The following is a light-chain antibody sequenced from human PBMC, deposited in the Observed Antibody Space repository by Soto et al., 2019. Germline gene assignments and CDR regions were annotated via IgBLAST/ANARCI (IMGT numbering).Light chain of an antibody. V-gene: IGLV2-8*01. CDR2: EVN. Sequence: QSVLTQPPSASGSPGQSVAISCTGTSSDVGGYNYVSWYQQHPGKAPKLMIYEVNKRPSGVPDRFSGSKSGNTASLTVSGLQAEDEADYYCSAYAGSPYLYVFGSGTKVTVL. J-gene: IGLJ1*01. CDR1: SSDVGGYNY. CDR3: SAYAGSPYLYV.